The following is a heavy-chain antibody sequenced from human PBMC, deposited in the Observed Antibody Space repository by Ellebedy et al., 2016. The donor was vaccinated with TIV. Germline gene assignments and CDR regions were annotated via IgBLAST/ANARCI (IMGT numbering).Heavy chain of an antibody. CDR3: ARDRDYDFDN. CDR1: GFTFSSYW. J-gene: IGHJ4*02. CDR2: INNDASST. D-gene: IGHD4-17*01. Sequence: GGFLRLSXAASGFTFSSYWMPWVRQAPGKGLVWVSRINNDASSTNYADFVEGRFTISRDNAKNTLYLQMNSLRAEDTALYYCARDRDYDFDNWGQGTLVTVSS. V-gene: IGHV3-74*01.